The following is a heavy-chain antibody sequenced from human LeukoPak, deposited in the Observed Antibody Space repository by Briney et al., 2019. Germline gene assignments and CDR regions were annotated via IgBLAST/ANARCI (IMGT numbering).Heavy chain of an antibody. J-gene: IGHJ6*02. CDR3: ARDLSPKGYCSGGSCYSYYYGMDV. V-gene: IGHV3-30*04. CDR1: GFTFSSYA. D-gene: IGHD2-15*01. CDR2: ISYDGSNK. Sequence: GGSLRLSCAASGFTFSSYAMHWVRQAPGKGLEWVAVISYDGSNKYYADSVKGRFTISRDNSKNTLYLQMNSLRAEDTAVYYCARDLSPKGYCSGGSCYSYYYGMDVWGQGTTVTVSS.